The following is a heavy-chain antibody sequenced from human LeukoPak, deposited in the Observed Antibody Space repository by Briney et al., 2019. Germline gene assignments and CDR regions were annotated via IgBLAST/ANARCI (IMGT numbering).Heavy chain of an antibody. CDR3: TIFVVADSDAFEI. CDR1: GGSISSYY. J-gene: IGHJ3*02. V-gene: IGHV4-59*08. Sequence: SETLSLTCTVSGGSISSYYWSWIRQPPGKGLEWIGYIYYSGSTYYNPSLKSRVTISVDTSNNHFSLRLTSVTAADTALYFCTIFVVADSDAFEIWGQGTMVTVSS. CDR2: IYYSGST. D-gene: IGHD3-3*02.